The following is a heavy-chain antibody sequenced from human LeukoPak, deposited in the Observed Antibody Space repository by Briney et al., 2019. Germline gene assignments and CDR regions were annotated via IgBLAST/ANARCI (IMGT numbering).Heavy chain of an antibody. D-gene: IGHD3-22*01. V-gene: IGHV4-59*01. CDR1: GGSISSYY. CDR3: ARVYYYDSSDYYDTSCFHY. CDR2: IYYSGST. Sequence: SETLSLTCTVSGGSISSYYWSWIRQPPGKGLEWIGYIYYSGSTNYNPSLKSRVTISVDTSKNQFSLKLRSVTAADTAVYYCARVYYYDSSDYYDTSCFHYWGQGTLVTVSS. J-gene: IGHJ4*02.